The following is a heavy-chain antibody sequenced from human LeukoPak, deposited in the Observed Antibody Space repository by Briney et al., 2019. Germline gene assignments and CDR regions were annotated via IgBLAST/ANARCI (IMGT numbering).Heavy chain of an antibody. D-gene: IGHD6-19*01. CDR2: IYHSGST. J-gene: IGHJ4*02. CDR3: ARDRRAVAGYYFDY. CDR1: GYSISSGYY. V-gene: IGHV4-38-2*02. Sequence: SETLSLTCTVSGYSISSGYYWGWIRPPPGKGLEWIGSIYHSGSTYYNPSLKSRVTISVDTSKNQFSLKLSSVTAADTAVYYCARDRRAVAGYYFDYWGQGTLVTVSS.